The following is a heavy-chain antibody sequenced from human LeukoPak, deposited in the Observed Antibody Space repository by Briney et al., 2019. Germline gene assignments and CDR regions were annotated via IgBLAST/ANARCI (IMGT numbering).Heavy chain of an antibody. V-gene: IGHV4-4*02. J-gene: IGHJ3*02. CDR2: IYHSGST. CDR1: GGSISSTYW. CDR3: ARTTLLWFGEFLKNDAFDI. Sequence: PSETLSLTCAVSGGSISSTYWWTWVRQPPGKGLEWIGEIYHSGSTNYNPSLKSRVTISLDKSKNQFSLNLSSVTAADTAVYYCARTTLLWFGEFLKNDAFDIWGQGTMVTVSS. D-gene: IGHD3-10*01.